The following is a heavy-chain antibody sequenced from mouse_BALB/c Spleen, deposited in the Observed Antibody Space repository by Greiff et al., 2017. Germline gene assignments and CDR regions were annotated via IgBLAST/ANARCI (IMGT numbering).Heavy chain of an antibody. J-gene: IGHJ4*01. Sequence: EVQLVESGGGLVKPGGSLKLSCAASGFAFSSYDMSWVRQTPEKRLEWVAYISSGGGSTYYPDTVKGRFTISRDNAKNTLYLQMSSLKSEDTAMYYCARHRARQGPYYYAMDYWGQGTSVTVSS. CDR1: GFAFSSYD. CDR2: ISSGGGST. V-gene: IGHV5-12-1*01. D-gene: IGHD3-3*01. CDR3: ARHRARQGPYYYAMDY.